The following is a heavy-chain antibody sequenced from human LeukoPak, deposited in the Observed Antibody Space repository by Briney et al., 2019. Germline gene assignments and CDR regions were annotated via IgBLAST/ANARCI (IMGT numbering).Heavy chain of an antibody. CDR3: ARQYSSSAVLFDY. D-gene: IGHD6-6*01. J-gene: IGHJ4*02. CDR1: GYTFTSYY. CDR2: INPSGGST. Sequence: ASVKVSCKASGYTFTSYYMHWVRQAPGQELEWMGIINPSGGSTSYAQKFQGRVTMTRDMSTSTVYMELSSLGSEDTAVYYCARQYSSSAVLFDYWGQGTLVTVSS. V-gene: IGHV1-46*01.